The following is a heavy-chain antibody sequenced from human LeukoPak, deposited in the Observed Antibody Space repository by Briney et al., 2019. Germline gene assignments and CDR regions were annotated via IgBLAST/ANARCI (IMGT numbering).Heavy chain of an antibody. Sequence: PGGSLRLSCAASGFTFDDYAMHWVRQAPGKGLEWVSLISWDGGSTYYADSVKVRITISRENSKNSLYLQMNSLRAEDTALYYCSKAGDSSGYYRGYFDYWGQGTLVTVSS. D-gene: IGHD3-22*01. CDR2: ISWDGGST. V-gene: IGHV3-43D*03. CDR1: GFTFDDYA. J-gene: IGHJ4*02. CDR3: SKAGDSSGYYRGYFDY.